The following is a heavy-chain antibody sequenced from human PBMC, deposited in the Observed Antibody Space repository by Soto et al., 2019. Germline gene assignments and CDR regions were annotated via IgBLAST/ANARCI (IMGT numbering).Heavy chain of an antibody. V-gene: IGHV4-39*01. CDR3: ARPKTIGAAAGKGWFDP. Sequence: SETLSLTCTVSGGSIKSNRYYGAWIRLPPGKGLERLGSIFYTGSTYYSRSLKGRLTISVGPSKNQFSLKLTYVTAADTAMYYCARPKTIGAAAGKGWFDPWGEGTRVTVS. D-gene: IGHD6-13*01. CDR1: GGSIKSNRYY. J-gene: IGHJ5*02. CDR2: IFYTGST.